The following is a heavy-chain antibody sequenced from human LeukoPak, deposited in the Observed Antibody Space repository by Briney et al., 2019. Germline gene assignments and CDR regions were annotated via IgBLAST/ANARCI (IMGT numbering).Heavy chain of an antibody. V-gene: IGHV3-30-3*01. CDR2: ISYDGSNK. Sequence: PGRSLRLSCAASGFTFSSYAMHWVRQAPREGLEWVAVISYDGSNKYYADSVKGRFTISRDNSKNTLYLQMNSLRAEDTAVYYCARDVRKVVVVAAAYWGQGTLVTVSS. CDR3: ARDVRKVVVVAAAY. J-gene: IGHJ4*02. D-gene: IGHD2-15*01. CDR1: GFTFSSYA.